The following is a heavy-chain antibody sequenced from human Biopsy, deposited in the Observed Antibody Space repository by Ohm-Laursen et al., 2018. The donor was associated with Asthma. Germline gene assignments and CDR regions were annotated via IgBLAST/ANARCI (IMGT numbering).Heavy chain of an antibody. CDR1: GFTFSNYG. D-gene: IGHD6-13*01. Sequence: SLRLSCAVSGFTFSNYGMHWVRQAPGKGLDWVAVISFDGSNKNYTDSVKGRFTISRDNSKNMVYLQMNGLRPEDTAVYYCAKDRVAGRSYYFDYWGQGSLVSVSS. CDR2: ISFDGSNK. J-gene: IGHJ4*02. V-gene: IGHV3-30*18. CDR3: AKDRVAGRSYYFDY.